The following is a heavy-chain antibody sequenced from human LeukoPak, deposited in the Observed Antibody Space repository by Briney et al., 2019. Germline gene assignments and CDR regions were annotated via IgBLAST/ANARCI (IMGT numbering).Heavy chain of an antibody. CDR2: ISSSGGST. Sequence: PGGSLRLSCAASGFTFSSYAMTWVRQAPGKGLEWVSSISSSGGSTYYADSVKGRFTISRDNSKNTLYLQMNSLRAEDTAVYYCAKCSSSWYGTVVDYWGRGNLVTVSS. D-gene: IGHD6-13*01. J-gene: IGHJ4*02. V-gene: IGHV3-23*01. CDR3: AKCSSSWYGTVVDY. CDR1: GFTFSSYA.